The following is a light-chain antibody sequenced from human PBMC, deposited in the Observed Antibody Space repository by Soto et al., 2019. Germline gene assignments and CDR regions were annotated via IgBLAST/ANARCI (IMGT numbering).Light chain of an antibody. Sequence: QLVLTQSPSASASLGASVKLTCTLSSGHSNYAFAWHQQQPEKGPRYLMKLNSDGSHSKGDGIPDRFSGASSGAERYLTISSLQSEDEDDYYCQTWGSGIVVFGGGTKLTVL. J-gene: IGLJ2*01. CDR1: SGHSNYA. V-gene: IGLV4-69*01. CDR2: LNSDGSH. CDR3: QTWGSGIVV.